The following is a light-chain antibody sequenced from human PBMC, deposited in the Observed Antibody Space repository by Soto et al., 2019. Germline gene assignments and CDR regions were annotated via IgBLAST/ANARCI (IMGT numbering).Light chain of an antibody. Sequence: EIVLTQSPGTLSLSLGERATLSCRASQSVRSTYLAWYQQKLGQAPRLLIYGASSRATGIPDRFRGSGSGTDFTLTINRLEPEDFAVYYCQQYGSSPVTFGGGTKVEIK. CDR3: QQYGSSPVT. V-gene: IGKV3-20*01. J-gene: IGKJ4*01. CDR2: GAS. CDR1: QSVRSTY.